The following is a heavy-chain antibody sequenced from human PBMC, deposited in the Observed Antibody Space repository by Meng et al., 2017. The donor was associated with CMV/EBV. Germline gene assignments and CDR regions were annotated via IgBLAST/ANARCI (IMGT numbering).Heavy chain of an antibody. CDR1: RFTFSRYS. D-gene: IGHD3-3*01. V-gene: IGHV3-30*04. CDR2: ISYDGDNK. J-gene: IGHJ4*02. Sequence: GESLKISCAASRFTFSRYSMHWVRQAPGKGLEWVAVISYDGDNKHYADSVKGRFTVSRDNAKNTLYLQMNSLRTEDTAIYYCARAKDDFWGGIDYWGQGTLVTVSS. CDR3: ARAKDDFWGGIDY.